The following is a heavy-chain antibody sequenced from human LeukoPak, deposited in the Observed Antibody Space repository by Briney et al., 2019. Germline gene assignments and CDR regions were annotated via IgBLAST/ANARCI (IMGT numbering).Heavy chain of an antibody. D-gene: IGHD6-6*01. CDR3: ARGPSIAAGYDAFDI. V-gene: IGHV3-48*03. CDR2: ISSSGNTI. Sequence: GGSLRLSCAASAVTFTSYELNWLRQAPGKGLEWVSYISSSGNTISYADSVKGRFTISRDNAKNSLYLQVISLRAEDTAVYYCARGPSIAAGYDAFDIWGQGTMVTVSS. CDR1: AVTFTSYE. J-gene: IGHJ3*02.